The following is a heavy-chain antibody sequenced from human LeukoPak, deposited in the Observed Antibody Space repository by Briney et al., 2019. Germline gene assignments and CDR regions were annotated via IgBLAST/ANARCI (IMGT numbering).Heavy chain of an antibody. CDR1: GGSFSDYY. V-gene: IGHV4-34*01. Sequence: SETLSLTCAVYGGSFSDYYWSWIRQPPGKGLEWIGEINHSGGTNYNPSLKSRVTISVDTSKNQFSLKLSSVTAADTAVYYCARGNNDYYDSSGYYFDAFDIWGQGTMVTVSS. CDR2: INHSGGT. J-gene: IGHJ3*02. D-gene: IGHD3-22*01. CDR3: ARGNNDYYDSSGYYFDAFDI.